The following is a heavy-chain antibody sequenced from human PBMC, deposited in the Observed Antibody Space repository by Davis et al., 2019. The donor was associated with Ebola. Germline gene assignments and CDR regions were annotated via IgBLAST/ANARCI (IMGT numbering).Heavy chain of an antibody. Sequence: GESLKISCEGSGYSFTSYWIGWVRQMPGKGLEWMGIIYPRDSDTTYSPSFQGLVTISADKSISTAYLQWSSLKASDSAIYYCGRRYIAATGFDYWGQGTLVTVSS. CDR1: GYSFTSYW. CDR3: GRRYIAATGFDY. CDR2: IYPRDSDT. J-gene: IGHJ4*02. V-gene: IGHV5-51*01. D-gene: IGHD6-13*01.